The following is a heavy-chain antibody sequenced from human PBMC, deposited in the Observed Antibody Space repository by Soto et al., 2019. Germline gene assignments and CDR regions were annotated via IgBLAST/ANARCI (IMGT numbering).Heavy chain of an antibody. D-gene: IGHD3-3*01. CDR1: GYTFTSYG. CDR2: ISAYNGNT. Sequence: QVQLVQSGAEVKKPGASVKVSCKASGYTFTSYGISWVRQAPGQGLEWMGWISAYNGNTNYAQKLQGRVTMTTDTSTSTAYMELRSLRSDDTALYYYARDLDPLLRFWEWLPGSNYYYYMDVWGKGTTVTVSS. J-gene: IGHJ6*03. V-gene: IGHV1-18*01. CDR3: ARDLDPLLRFWEWLPGSNYYYYMDV.